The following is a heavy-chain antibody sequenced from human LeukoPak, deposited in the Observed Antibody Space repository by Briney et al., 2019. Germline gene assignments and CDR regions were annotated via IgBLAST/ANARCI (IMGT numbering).Heavy chain of an antibody. CDR3: ARRMGWWIQLWSDY. V-gene: IGHV4-34*01. J-gene: IGHJ4*02. CDR1: GGSFSGYY. D-gene: IGHD5-18*01. Sequence: SETLSLTCAVYGGSFSGYYWSWIRQPPGKGLEWIGEINHSGSTNYNPSLKSRVTISVDTSKNQFSLKLSSVTAADTAVYYCARRMGWWIQLWSDYWGQGTLVTVSS. CDR2: INHSGST.